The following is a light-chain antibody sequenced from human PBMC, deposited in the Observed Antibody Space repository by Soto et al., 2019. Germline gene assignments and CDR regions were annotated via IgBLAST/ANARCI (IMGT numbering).Light chain of an antibody. Sequence: DIRVTQSPPTLSASVGDRVTITCRASQTITTWMAWYQQKPGKAPKLLVYDASTLQSGVATRFSGSGSGTEFTPIISGLQPEDSATYYCQQYTNTNNPWMFGQGTKVDIK. CDR2: DAS. V-gene: IGKV1-5*01. J-gene: IGKJ1*01. CDR1: QTITTW. CDR3: QQYTNTNNPWM.